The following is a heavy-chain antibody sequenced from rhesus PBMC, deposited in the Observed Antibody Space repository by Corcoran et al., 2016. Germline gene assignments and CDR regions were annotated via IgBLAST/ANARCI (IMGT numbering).Heavy chain of an antibody. Sequence: GQLQESGPGVVKPSENLSLPCAVYGGTISSGYYYWSWIRQPPGKGLEWIGGSYSNSESTNYNPSLKCRVTISKDTSKNKFTLKLSSLTATDTSLYYCARERGNYYGLDSWGQGVVVTVSS. V-gene: IGHV4S12*01. CDR1: GGTISSGYYY. CDR2: SYSNSEST. J-gene: IGHJ6*01. CDR3: ARERGNYYGLDS.